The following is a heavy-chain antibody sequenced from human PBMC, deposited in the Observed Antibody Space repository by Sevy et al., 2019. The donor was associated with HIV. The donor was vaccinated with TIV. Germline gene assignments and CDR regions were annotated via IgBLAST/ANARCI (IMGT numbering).Heavy chain of an antibody. J-gene: IGHJ3*02. CDR3: ARGAGAFDM. CDR1: GGSISSSF. CDR2: VYYTGSS. V-gene: IGHV4-59*01. D-gene: IGHD6-13*01. Sequence: SETLSLTCTVSGGSISSSFWNWLRQPPGKGLEWIGYVYYTGSSNYNPSLKGRVTISMDTSKNQFSLRLSSVTDADPAVYYCARGAGAFDMWGQGTMVTVSS.